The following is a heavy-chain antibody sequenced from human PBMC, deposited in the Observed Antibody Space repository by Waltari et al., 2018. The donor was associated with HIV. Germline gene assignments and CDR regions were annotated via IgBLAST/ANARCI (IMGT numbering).Heavy chain of an antibody. CDR3: TRDLIKVLPSRLSGHLDL. Sequence: QVQLVQSGTEVKKPGSSVKVSCEASGGPFSSYAISWVRQAPGEGLEWVGRIIPMLDMTNYAQKFQGRVTITADKSTATAYMDLKSLTSADTAVYYCTRDLIKVLPSRLSGHLDLWGRGTPVTVSS. J-gene: IGHJ2*01. CDR2: IIPMLDMT. V-gene: IGHV1-69*04. D-gene: IGHD3-16*02. CDR1: GGPFSSYA.